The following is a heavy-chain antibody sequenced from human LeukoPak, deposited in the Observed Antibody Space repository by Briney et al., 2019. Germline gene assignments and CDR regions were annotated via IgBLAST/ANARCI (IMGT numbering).Heavy chain of an antibody. CDR1: GFTFSSYW. J-gene: IGHJ3*02. CDR2: IKQDGSEK. V-gene: IGHV3-7*01. Sequence: GGSLRLSCAASGFTFSSYWMSWVRQAPGKGLEWVANIKQDGSEKYYVDSVKGRFTISRDNAKNSLYLQMNSLRAEDTAVYYCARASGYSYGSDAFDIWGQGTMVTVS. D-gene: IGHD5-18*01. CDR3: ARASGYSYGSDAFDI.